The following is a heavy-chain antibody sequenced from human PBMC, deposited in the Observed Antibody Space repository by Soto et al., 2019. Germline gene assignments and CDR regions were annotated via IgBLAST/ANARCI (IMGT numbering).Heavy chain of an antibody. Sequence: EVQLVESGGGLVQPGGSLRLSCAASAFTLSSYSMNWVRQAPGKGLEWVSYLNSSSTTIDYARTVKGRFTISRDNAKNALYLQMNSLRDEDTAVYYCARDNPRSSGWDVWGQGTTVSVSS. CDR1: AFTLSSYS. CDR2: LNSSSTTI. V-gene: IGHV3-48*02. J-gene: IGHJ6*02. CDR3: ARDNPRSSGWDV.